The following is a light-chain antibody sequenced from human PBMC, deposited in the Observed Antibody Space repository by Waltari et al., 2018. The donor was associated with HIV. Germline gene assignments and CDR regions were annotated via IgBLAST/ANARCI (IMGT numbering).Light chain of an antibody. CDR2: YAS. Sequence: VLTQSPSTLSWSQGERATLCCRPVKNIGNYLSWYQQQTAQAPSLLIYYASSRASCIPARFSGSGSATAFTPPISSLEPEDVAVYYCQQRSHWPPVTFGQGTRLEI. CDR1: KNIGNY. J-gene: IGKJ5*01. V-gene: IGKV3-11*01. CDR3: QQRSHWPPVT.